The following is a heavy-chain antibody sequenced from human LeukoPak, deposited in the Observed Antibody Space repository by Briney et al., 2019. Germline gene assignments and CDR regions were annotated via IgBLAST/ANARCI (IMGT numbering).Heavy chain of an antibody. Sequence: GSLRLSCAASGFTFSSSAMSWVRQAPGKGLEWVSAISNNGGYTYYADSVQGRFTISRDNSKNTLYLQMNSLRAEDTAVYYCAKDPFGSSYYYYYYGMDVWGQGTTVTVSS. CDR3: AKDPFGSSYYYYYYGMDV. D-gene: IGHD3-10*01. J-gene: IGHJ6*02. CDR2: ISNNGGYT. V-gene: IGHV3-23*01. CDR1: GFTFSSSA.